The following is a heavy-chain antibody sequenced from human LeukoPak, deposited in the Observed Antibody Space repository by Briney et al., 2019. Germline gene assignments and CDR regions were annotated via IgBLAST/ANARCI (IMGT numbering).Heavy chain of an antibody. CDR2: IKEDGSDK. CDR3: ARRTNHLAFDY. V-gene: IGHV3-7*01. CDR1: GFTFSSSW. D-gene: IGHD2-8*01. J-gene: IGHJ4*02. Sequence: GGSLRLSCAASGFTFSSSWMSWVRQAPGKGLEWMANIKEDGSDKYYVDSVKGRFTISRDNAKNSLFLQMNGLRAGDTAVYYCARRTNHLAFDYWGLGTLVTVSS.